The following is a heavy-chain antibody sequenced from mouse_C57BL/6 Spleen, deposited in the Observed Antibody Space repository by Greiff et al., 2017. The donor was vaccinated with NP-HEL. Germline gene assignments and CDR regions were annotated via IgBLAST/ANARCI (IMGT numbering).Heavy chain of an antibody. CDR3: ARAVVTPYWYFDV. Sequence: QVQLQQPGAELVMPGASVKLSCKASGYTFTSYWMHWVKQRPGQGLEWIGEIDPSDSYTNYNQKFKGKSTLTVDKSSSTAYMQLSSLTSEDSAVYYCARAVVTPYWYFDVWGTGTTVTVSS. CDR2: IDPSDSYT. V-gene: IGHV1-69*01. D-gene: IGHD1-1*01. J-gene: IGHJ1*03. CDR1: GYTFTSYW.